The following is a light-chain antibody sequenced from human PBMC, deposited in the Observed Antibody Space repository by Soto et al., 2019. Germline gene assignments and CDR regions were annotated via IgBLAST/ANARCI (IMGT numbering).Light chain of an antibody. CDR1: GSDVGGDNY. Sequence: QSALTQPASVSGSPGQSITISCTGTGSDVGGDNYVSWYQQHPGKAPQVMIYDVSNRPSGVSNRFSGSKSGNTASLTISGLQAEDEADYYCSSYTSASTPLVFGGGTQLPV. V-gene: IGLV2-14*01. CDR3: SSYTSASTPLV. J-gene: IGLJ2*01. CDR2: DVS.